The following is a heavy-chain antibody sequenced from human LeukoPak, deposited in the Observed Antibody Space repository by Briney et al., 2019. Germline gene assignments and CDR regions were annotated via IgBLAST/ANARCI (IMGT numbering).Heavy chain of an antibody. V-gene: IGHV4-31*03. D-gene: IGHD3-10*01. Sequence: SQTLSLTCTVSGGSFSSGGYYWSWIPQHPGKGLEWIGYIYYSGSTYYNPSLKSRVTISVDTSKNQFSLKLSSVTAADTAVYYCARGFGDHGMDVWGQGTTVTVSS. J-gene: IGHJ6*02. CDR3: ARGFGDHGMDV. CDR2: IYYSGST. CDR1: GGSFSSGGYY.